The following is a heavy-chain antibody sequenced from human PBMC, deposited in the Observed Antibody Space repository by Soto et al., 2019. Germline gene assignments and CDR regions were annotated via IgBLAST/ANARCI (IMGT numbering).Heavy chain of an antibody. CDR2: ISYDGRST. V-gene: IGHV3-30*04. J-gene: IGHJ6*02. D-gene: IGHD4-4*01. CDR3: ARVAYCINSNCLSQYHHGMDV. Sequence: PGGSLRLSCTASGFVFGDYSMHWVRQPPGGGLEWVAFISYDGRSTYYTDSAKGRFSISRDDSKNALFLHVSSLRAEDTAIYFCARVAYCINSNCLSQYHHGMDVWGQGTTVTVSS. CDR1: GFVFGDYS.